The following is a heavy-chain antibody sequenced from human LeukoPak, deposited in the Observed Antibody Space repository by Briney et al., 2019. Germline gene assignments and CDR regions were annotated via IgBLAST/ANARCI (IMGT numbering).Heavy chain of an antibody. CDR2: MYLSGTT. V-gene: IGHV4-4*02. D-gene: IGHD6-19*01. J-gene: IGHJ5*02. CDR1: GDSINSLDL. CDR3: ARWDIAVAGRNWFDP. Sequence: PSGTLSLTCTVSGDSINSLDLWSWVRQPPGKGLEWIGEMYLSGTTHSNPSVKSRVTISIDKSKNQFFLNLSSVTAADTAVYYCARWDIAVAGRNWFDPWGQGTLVTVSS.